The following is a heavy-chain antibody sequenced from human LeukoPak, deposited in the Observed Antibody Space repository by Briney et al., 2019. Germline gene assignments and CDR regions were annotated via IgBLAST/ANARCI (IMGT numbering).Heavy chain of an antibody. CDR3: ARSPLGDSSGYYLDYFDY. CDR1: GGSISSGGYY. J-gene: IGHJ4*02. CDR2: INHSGST. V-gene: IGHV4-39*07. D-gene: IGHD3-22*01. Sequence: SETLSLTCTVSGGSISSGGYYWSWIRQPPGKGLEWIGEINHSGSTNYNPSLKSRVTISVDTSKNQFSLKLSSVTAADTAVYYCARSPLGDSSGYYLDYFDYWGQGTLVTVSS.